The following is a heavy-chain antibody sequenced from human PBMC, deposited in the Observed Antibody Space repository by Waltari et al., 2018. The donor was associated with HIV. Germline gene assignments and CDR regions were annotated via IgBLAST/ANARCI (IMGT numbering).Heavy chain of an antibody. CDR1: GFTFKNYG. CDR2: VSFDSSDF. CDR3: ARAPTTSLSLIQGF. V-gene: IGHV3-30*03. D-gene: IGHD5-18*01. Sequence: VESGGDVVQPGRSLRLSCSASGFTFKNYGMHWVRQTPGKGLEWVAFVSFDSSDFYYADSVKSRFTVSRDNSKNTLFLQMDNLKSEDTALYYCARAPTTSLSLIQGFWGQGTLVTVSS. J-gene: IGHJ4*02.